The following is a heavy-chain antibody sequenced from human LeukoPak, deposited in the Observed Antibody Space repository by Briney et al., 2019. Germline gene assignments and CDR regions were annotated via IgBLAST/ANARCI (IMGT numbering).Heavy chain of an antibody. J-gene: IGHJ5*02. CDR1: GFTFGDYA. D-gene: IGHD1-26*01. Sequence: PGRSLRLSCTASGFTFGDYAMSWFRQAPGKGLEWVGFIRSKAYGGTTEYAASVKGRFTISRDDSKSIAYLQMNSLKTEDTAVYYCVSLSGSYYSAYNWFDPWGQGTLVTVSS. CDR2: IRSKAYGGTT. CDR3: VSLSGSYYSAYNWFDP. V-gene: IGHV3-49*03.